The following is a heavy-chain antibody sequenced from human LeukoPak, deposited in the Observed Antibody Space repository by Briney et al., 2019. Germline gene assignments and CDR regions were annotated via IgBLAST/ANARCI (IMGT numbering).Heavy chain of an antibody. J-gene: IGHJ6*03. D-gene: IGHD3-10*01. CDR1: GGSFSGYY. CDR3: AREAYYYGSGSYFGSYYYYMDV. V-gene: IGHV3-66*01. CDR2: IYSGGST. Sequence: ETLSLTCAVYGGSFSGYYWSWVRQAPGKGLEWVSVIYSGGSTYYADSVKGRFTISRDNSKNTLYLQMNSLRAEDTAVYYCAREAYYYGSGSYFGSYYYYMDVWGKGTTVTISS.